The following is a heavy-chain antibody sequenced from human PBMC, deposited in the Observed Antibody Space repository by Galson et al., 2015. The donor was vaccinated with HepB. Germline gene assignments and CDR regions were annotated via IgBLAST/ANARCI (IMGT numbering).Heavy chain of an antibody. Sequence: SLRLSCAASGFTFSDYYMSWIRQAPGKGLEWLSYIGSSTIYTNYADSVKGRFTISRDNVKNSLYLHMRGLRDDDTAVYYCARVAHSDYGDHAHFDYWGQGTLVTVSS. CDR3: ARVAHSDYGDHAHFDY. D-gene: IGHD4-17*01. CDR2: IGSSTIYT. CDR1: GFTFSDYY. J-gene: IGHJ4*02. V-gene: IGHV3-11*06.